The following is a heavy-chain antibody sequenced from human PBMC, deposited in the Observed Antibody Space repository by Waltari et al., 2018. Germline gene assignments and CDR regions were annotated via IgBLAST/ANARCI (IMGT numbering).Heavy chain of an antibody. Sequence: QVHLQESGPGLVKPWETLSLTCTVSGGSMNSDYWTWIRQPPGKGLEWICYIYYTGGPNYNPSLDSRVTISVDTSRKQCSLRLTSVTTADTAVYFCARFVPLRGLDLWGPGMLVSVSS. CDR3: ARFVPLRGLDL. CDR1: GGSMNSDY. CDR2: IYYTGGP. V-gene: IGHV4-59*01. D-gene: IGHD3-10*01. J-gene: IGHJ5*02.